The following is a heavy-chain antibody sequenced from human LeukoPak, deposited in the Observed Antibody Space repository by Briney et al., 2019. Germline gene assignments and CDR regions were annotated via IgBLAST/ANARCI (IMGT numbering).Heavy chain of an antibody. D-gene: IGHD2-2*01. Sequence: PGGSLRLSCAASGFTFSSYAMHWVRQAPGKGLEYVSAISSSGGRTYYANSVKDRFTISRDISTNTLYLQMRAEDTAVYYCARDHCTSINCYEYNYYGMDGWGQGTTVTVCS. CDR2: ISSSGGRT. J-gene: IGHJ6*02. CDR1: GFTFSSYA. CDR3: ARDHCTSINCYEYNYYGMDG. V-gene: IGHV3-64*01.